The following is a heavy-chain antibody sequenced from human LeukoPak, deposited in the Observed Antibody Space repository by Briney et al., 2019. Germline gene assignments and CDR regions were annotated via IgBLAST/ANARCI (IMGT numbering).Heavy chain of an antibody. J-gene: IGHJ6*03. V-gene: IGHV1-18*01. CDR1: GYTFTSYG. CDR3: AKWDTAMDNYGSGFSYMDV. D-gene: IGHD5-18*01. CDR2: ISAYNGNT. Sequence: GASVKVSCKASGYTFTSYGISWVRQAPGQGLEWMGWISAYNGNTNYAQKLQGRVTMTRDTSISTAYMELSRLRSDDTAVYYCAKWDTAMDNYGSGFSYMDVWGKGTTVTVSS.